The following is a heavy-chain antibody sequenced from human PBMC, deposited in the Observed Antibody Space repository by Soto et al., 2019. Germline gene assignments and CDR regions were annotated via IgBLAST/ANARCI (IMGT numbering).Heavy chain of an antibody. V-gene: IGHV4-34*01. CDR3: ARGKGYSSSSSPVGATRSVDYYYYGMDV. D-gene: IGHD6-6*01. CDR2: INHSGST. Sequence: NPSETLSLTCAVYGGSFSGYYWSWIRQPPGKGLEWIGEINHSGSTNYNPSLKSRVTISVDTSKNQFSLKLSSVTAADTAVYYCARGKGYSSSSSPVGATRSVDYYYYGMDVWGQGTTVTVSS. CDR1: GGSFSGYY. J-gene: IGHJ6*02.